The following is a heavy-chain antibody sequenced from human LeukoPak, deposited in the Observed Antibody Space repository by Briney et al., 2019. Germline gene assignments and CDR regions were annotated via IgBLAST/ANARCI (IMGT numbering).Heavy chain of an antibody. Sequence: GESLKISCKASGYSFTRYWIAWVRQMPGKGLEWMGMIYPGDSDTRYGPSFQGQVTISADKSITTAYLQWSSLKASDTAMYCCARGAVSYYFDYWGQGALVTVSS. D-gene: IGHD4/OR15-4a*01. CDR3: ARGAVSYYFDY. J-gene: IGHJ4*02. CDR2: IYPGDSDT. CDR1: GYSFTRYW. V-gene: IGHV5-51*01.